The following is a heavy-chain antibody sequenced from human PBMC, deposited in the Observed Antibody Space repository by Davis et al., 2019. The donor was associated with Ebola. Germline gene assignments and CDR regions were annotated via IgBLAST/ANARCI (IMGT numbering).Heavy chain of an antibody. CDR3: ARTPMYSSSWYCWFDP. D-gene: IGHD6-13*01. Sequence: SETLSLTCTVSGGSISSYYWSWIRQPPGKGLEWIGEINHSGSTNYNPSLKSRVTISVDTSKNQFSLKLSSVTAADTAVYYRARTPMYSSSWYCWFDPWGQGTLVTVSS. CDR1: GGSISSYY. V-gene: IGHV4-34*01. CDR2: INHSGST. J-gene: IGHJ5*02.